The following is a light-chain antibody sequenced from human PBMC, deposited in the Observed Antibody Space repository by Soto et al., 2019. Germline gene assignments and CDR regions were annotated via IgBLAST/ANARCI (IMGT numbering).Light chain of an antibody. J-gene: IGLJ1*01. CDR2: GNS. CDR3: QSYDRSLSGYV. Sequence: QSVLTRPPSVSGAPGQRVTISCSGTSSNIGAGYDVHWYHQLPGTAPKLLISGNSDRPSGVPDRFSGSKSGTSASLAITGLQAEDEADYYCQSYDRSLSGYVFGTGTKV. V-gene: IGLV1-40*01. CDR1: SSNIGAGYD.